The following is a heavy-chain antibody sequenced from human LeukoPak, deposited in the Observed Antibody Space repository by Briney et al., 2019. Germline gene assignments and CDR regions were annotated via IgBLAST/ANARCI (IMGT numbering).Heavy chain of an antibody. V-gene: IGHV1-69*13. CDR1: GGTFSSYA. J-gene: IGHJ6*03. CDR3: ARGSIVATITAYYYYYMDV. D-gene: IGHD5-12*01. CDR2: IIPIFGTA. Sequence: ASVKVSCKASGGTFSSYAISWVRQAPGQGLEWMGGIIPIFGTANYAQKFQGRVTITADESTSTAYMELSSLRSVDTAVYYCARGSIVATITAYYYYYMDVSGTGATVTVSS.